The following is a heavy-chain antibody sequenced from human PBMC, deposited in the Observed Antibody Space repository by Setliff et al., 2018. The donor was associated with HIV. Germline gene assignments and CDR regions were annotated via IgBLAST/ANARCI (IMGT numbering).Heavy chain of an antibody. Sequence: SETLSLTCTVSGGSITTTNYYWGWVRQSPGKGLEWIGVIHYRGSAYYNLSLQSRVTLSVDTSKNSFSLHLTSVTAADTAVYFCARARGPPLPVLDFWGQGTLVTVSS. D-gene: IGHD3-10*01. CDR2: IHYRGSA. CDR1: GGSITTTNYY. V-gene: IGHV4-39*07. CDR3: ARARGPPLPVLDF. J-gene: IGHJ4*02.